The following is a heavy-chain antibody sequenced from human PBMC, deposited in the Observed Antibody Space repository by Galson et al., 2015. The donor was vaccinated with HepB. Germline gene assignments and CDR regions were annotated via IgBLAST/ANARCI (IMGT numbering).Heavy chain of an antibody. CDR2: INSEGTNT. CDR3: VRVVGALSGASPMGYFDS. CDR1: GFIFEAYQ. J-gene: IGHJ4*01. Sequence: SLRLSCAASGFIFEAYQMHWVREVPGKGLLWVSHINSEGTNTTYADSVKGRFVISRDNANNILYLQMNSLRVEDTAVHFCVRVVGALSGASPMGYFDSWGQGTLVTVSS. V-gene: IGHV3-74*03. D-gene: IGHD1-26*01.